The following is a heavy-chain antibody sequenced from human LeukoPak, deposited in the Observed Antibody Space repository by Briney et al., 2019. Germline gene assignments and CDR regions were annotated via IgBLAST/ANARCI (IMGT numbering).Heavy chain of an antibody. CDR2: IKYDGSGK. CDR1: GFTFSSHW. CDR3: VRDSTWTTGDEI. J-gene: IGHJ4*02. V-gene: IGHV3-7*01. Sequence: GGSLRLSCAASGFTFSSHWMSWVRQGPGKGLEWVANIKYDGSGKYYMDSVKGRFTVSRDNAKNSLYLQLSSLRAEDTAVYYCVRDSTWTTGDEIWGQGTLVTVSS. D-gene: IGHD7-27*01.